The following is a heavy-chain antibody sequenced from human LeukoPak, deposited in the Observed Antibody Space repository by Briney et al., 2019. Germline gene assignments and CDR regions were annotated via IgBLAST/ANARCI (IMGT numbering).Heavy chain of an antibody. CDR2: INQDARDK. CDR1: GFTSGDYW. Sequence: GGSLRLSCVASGFTSGDYWLSWVRQAPGKGLEWIAKINQDARDKYFVNSVNGRFTISRDNAKNSLYLQMSSLRVEDTAVYYCAREICSEGCPNDAFDMWGQGTMVTVSS. CDR3: AREICSEGCPNDAFDM. J-gene: IGHJ3*02. D-gene: IGHD2-15*01. V-gene: IGHV3-7*01.